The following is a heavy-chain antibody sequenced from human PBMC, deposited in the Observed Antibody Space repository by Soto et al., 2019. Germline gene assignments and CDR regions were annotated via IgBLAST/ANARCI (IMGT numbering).Heavy chain of an antibody. V-gene: IGHV4-59*01. CDR1: GGSISSYY. Sequence: PSETLSLTCPVSGGSISSYYWSWIRQPPGKGLEWIGYIYYSGSTNYNPSLKSRVTISVDTSKNQFSLKLSSVTAADTAVYYCARDRGSGSYYPYYYYYGMGVWGQGTTVTVSS. J-gene: IGHJ6*02. CDR3: ARDRGSGSYYPYYYYYGMGV. D-gene: IGHD3-10*01. CDR2: IYYSGST.